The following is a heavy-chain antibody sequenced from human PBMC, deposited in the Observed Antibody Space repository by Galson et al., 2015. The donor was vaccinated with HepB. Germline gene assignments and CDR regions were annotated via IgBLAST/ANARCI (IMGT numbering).Heavy chain of an antibody. D-gene: IGHD3-22*01. J-gene: IGHJ6*03. CDR3: ARDEPQATITMIVVVQWGGMDV. CDR2: INPSGGST. V-gene: IGHV1-46*01. Sequence: SVKVSCKASGYTSTSDYMHWVRQAPGQGLEWMGIINPSGGSTSYAQKFQGRVSLTRDTSTSTVYMELRSLRSDDTAVYYCARDEPQATITMIVVVQWGGMDVWGKGTTVTVSS. CDR1: GYTSTSDY.